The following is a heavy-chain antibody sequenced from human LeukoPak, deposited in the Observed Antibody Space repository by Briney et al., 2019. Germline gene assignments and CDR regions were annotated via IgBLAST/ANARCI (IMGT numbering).Heavy chain of an antibody. D-gene: IGHD6-19*01. Sequence: GGSLRLSCAASGFTFSDYWMNWVRQAPGKGLEWVAIIKPDGSERYYVDSLKGRFTISRDNNRNSLYLELNNLRVEDTAVYYCARDNHGWAFSTYWGQRSLVTVSS. CDR1: GFTFSDYW. J-gene: IGHJ4*02. CDR2: IKPDGSER. CDR3: ARDNHGWAFSTY. V-gene: IGHV3-7*01.